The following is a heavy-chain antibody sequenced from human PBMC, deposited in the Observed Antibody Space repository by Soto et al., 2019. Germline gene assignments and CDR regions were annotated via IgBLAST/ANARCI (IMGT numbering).Heavy chain of an antibody. CDR2: IWYDGSNK. CDR1: GFTFISYG. Sequence: HPGGSLRLSCAASGFTFISYGMHWVRQAPGKGLEWVTVIWYDGSNKYYADSVKGRFTISRDNSKNTLYLQMNSLRAEDTAVYYCARDPSHTVINYYYGMDVWGQGTTVTVSS. V-gene: IGHV3-33*01. J-gene: IGHJ6*02. CDR3: ARDPSHTVINYYYGMDV. D-gene: IGHD4-4*01.